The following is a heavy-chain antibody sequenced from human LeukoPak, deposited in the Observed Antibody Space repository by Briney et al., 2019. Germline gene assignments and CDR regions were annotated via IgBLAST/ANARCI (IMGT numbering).Heavy chain of an antibody. CDR3: ARLSYDSSVWFDP. V-gene: IGHV4-39*01. D-gene: IGHD3-22*01. J-gene: IGHJ5*02. CDR1: GGSISSSSYY. CDR2: IYYSGST. Sequence: SETLSLTCTVSGGSISSSSYYWGWIRQPPGKGLEWIGSIYYSGSTYYNPSLKSRVTISVDTSKNQFSLKLSSVTAADTAVYYCARLSYDSSVWFDPWGQGTLVTVSS.